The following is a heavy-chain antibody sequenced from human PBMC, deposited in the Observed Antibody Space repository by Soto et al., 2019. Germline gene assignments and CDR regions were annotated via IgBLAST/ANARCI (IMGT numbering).Heavy chain of an antibody. D-gene: IGHD2-2*01. CDR1: GGSNIRDGYY. CDR2: ISYSGSS. CDR3: ARATPAGSADF. J-gene: IGHJ4*02. Sequence: QVQLQKSGPGLVKPSQTLSLTCTVSGGSNIRDGYYWSWIRQHPGKGLEWIAYISYSGSSYSNPSLKSRVTISADTSKNQFSLRLTSVTAADTAVYFCARATPAGSADFWGQGTLVTVSS. V-gene: IGHV4-31*03.